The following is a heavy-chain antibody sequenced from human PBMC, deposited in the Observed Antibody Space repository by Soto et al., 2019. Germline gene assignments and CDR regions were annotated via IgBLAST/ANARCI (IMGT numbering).Heavy chain of an antibody. CDR1: GGSFSGYY. D-gene: IGHD6-19*01. CDR2: INHSGST. CDR3: ARGRLTPSSGWSHRY. V-gene: IGHV4-34*01. J-gene: IGHJ4*02. Sequence: PSETLSLTCAVYGGSFSGYYWSWIRQPPGKGLEWIGEINHSGSTNYNPSLKSRVTISVDTSKNQFSLKLSSVTAADTAVYYCARGRLTPSSGWSHRYWGQGTLVTVSS.